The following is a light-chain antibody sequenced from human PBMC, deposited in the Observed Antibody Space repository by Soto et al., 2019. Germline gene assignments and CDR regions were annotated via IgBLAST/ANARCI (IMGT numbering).Light chain of an antibody. CDR2: GAS. CDR1: QSVSSN. Sequence: EIVMTQSPATLSVPPGERATLSCRASQSVSSNLAWYQQKPGQAPRLLIYGASTRPTGIPARFSGSGSGTEFTLTISSLQSEDFAVYYCQQYNNWPPWTFGQGTKVEIK. V-gene: IGKV3-15*01. CDR3: QQYNNWPPWT. J-gene: IGKJ1*01.